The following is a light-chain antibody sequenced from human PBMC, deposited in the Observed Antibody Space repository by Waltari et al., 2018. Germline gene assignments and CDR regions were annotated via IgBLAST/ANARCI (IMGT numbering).Light chain of an antibody. J-gene: IGLJ1*01. CDR2: EVT. V-gene: IGLV2-23*02. Sequence: QSGLTQPVSVSGSPGQSITISCTGSSSDVVIYNLVSWYQQYAGKAPKLMVYEVTKRASGVSDRFSGSKSGNTASLTISGLQSEDEADYYCCSYVGLGIYVFGTGTKVTVL. CDR3: CSYVGLGIYV. CDR1: SSDVVIYNL.